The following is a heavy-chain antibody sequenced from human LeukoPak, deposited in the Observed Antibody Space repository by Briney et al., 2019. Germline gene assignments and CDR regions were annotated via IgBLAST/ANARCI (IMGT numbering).Heavy chain of an antibody. Sequence: GGSLRLSCAASGFTFSSFDMHWVRQAPGKGLQWVAVISYDGTKKYYADSLKGRFTISRDNSKNTLYLQMNSQRPEDTAVYYCANEIRPNDHWGQGTLVTVSS. D-gene: IGHD4-17*01. CDR3: ANEIRPNDH. CDR1: GFTFSSFD. J-gene: IGHJ4*02. CDR2: ISYDGTKK. V-gene: IGHV3-30*18.